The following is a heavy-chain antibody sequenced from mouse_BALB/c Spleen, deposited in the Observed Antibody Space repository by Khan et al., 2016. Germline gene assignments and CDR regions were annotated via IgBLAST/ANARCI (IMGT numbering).Heavy chain of an antibody. CDR2: ISYDGSN. D-gene: IGHD1-1*01. V-gene: IGHV3-6*02. CDR1: GYSITSGYY. Sequence: EVQLQESGPGLVKPSQSLSLTCSVTGYSITSGYYWNWIRQFPGNKLEWMGYISYDGSNNYNPSLKNRISITRDTSKNTFFLKLNSVTTEDTATYYCARSDSYYYGTPYYFDYWGQGTTLTVSS. CDR3: ARSDSYYYGTPYYFDY. J-gene: IGHJ2*01.